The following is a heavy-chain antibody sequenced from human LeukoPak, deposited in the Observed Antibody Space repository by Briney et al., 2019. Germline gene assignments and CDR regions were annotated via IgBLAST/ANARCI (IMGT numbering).Heavy chain of an antibody. CDR2: IIPIFGTA. Sequence: LAASVKVSCKASGGTFSSYAISWVRQAPGQGLEWMGGIIPIFGTANYAQKFQGRVTITTDESTSTAYMELSSLRSEDTAVYYCVAHYYDSSGYFDYWGQGTLVTVSS. J-gene: IGHJ4*02. V-gene: IGHV1-69*05. D-gene: IGHD3-22*01. CDR1: GGTFSSYA. CDR3: VAHYYDSSGYFDY.